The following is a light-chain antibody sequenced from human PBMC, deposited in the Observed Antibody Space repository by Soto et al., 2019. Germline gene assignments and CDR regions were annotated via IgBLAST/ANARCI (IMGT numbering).Light chain of an antibody. CDR1: SSNIGSNI. V-gene: IGLV1-44*01. J-gene: IGLJ1*01. Sequence: QSVLTQLPSSSETPGQKVTISCSVISSNIGSNIVNWFQQLPGTAPKLLIYSKHQRPSRVPDRFSGSKSDISASLAISRRQSENEAAYYWAAWHDSMNTYVFGTGTKVTVL. CDR2: SKH. CDR3: AAWHDSMNTYV.